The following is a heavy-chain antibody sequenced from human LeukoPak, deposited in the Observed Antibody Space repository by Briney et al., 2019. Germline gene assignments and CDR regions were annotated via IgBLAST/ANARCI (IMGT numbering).Heavy chain of an antibody. CDR2: ISAYNGNT. CDR1: GYTVTSYG. V-gene: IGHV1-18*04. Sequence: ASVKVSCKASGYTVTSYGISWVRQAPGQGLEWMGWISAYNGNTNYAQKLQGRVTMTTDTSTSTAYMELRSLRSDDTAVYYCARGPLFVVVPAATDYWGQGTLVTVSS. CDR3: ARGPLFVVVPAATDY. D-gene: IGHD2-2*01. J-gene: IGHJ4*02.